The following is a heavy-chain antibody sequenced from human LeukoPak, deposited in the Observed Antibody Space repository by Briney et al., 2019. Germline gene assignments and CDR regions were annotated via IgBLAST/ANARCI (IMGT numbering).Heavy chain of an antibody. Sequence: PGGSLRLSCAASGFTFGDYYMSWIRQAPGTGLEWVAYIYNSGSYTNYADSVKGRFTISRDNAKKSLYLQMNGLRAEDTAVYYCARNYGSGRGLDYWGQGTLVTVCS. CDR3: ARNYGSGRGLDY. J-gene: IGHJ4*02. CDR2: IYNSGSYT. V-gene: IGHV3-11*03. D-gene: IGHD3-10*01. CDR1: GFTFGDYY.